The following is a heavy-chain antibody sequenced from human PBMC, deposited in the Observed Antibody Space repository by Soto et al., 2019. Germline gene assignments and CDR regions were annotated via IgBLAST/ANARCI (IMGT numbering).Heavy chain of an antibody. V-gene: IGHV5-51*01. CDR1: GYNFNRYW. J-gene: IGHJ3*02. Sequence: GESLKISCKGSGYNFNRYWIGWVRQMPGKGLEWMGVIYPGDSDTRYSPSLQGQVTISADKSSSAAYLQWSSLQASDTATYYCARSLVNGTYEAFDICAQGTMVTVSS. CDR3: ARSLVNGTYEAFDI. CDR2: IYPGDSDT. D-gene: IGHD6-13*01.